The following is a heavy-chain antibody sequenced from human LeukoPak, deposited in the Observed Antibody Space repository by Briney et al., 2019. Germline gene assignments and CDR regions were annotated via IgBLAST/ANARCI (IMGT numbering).Heavy chain of an antibody. D-gene: IGHD2-15*01. CDR1: GFTFSSYS. CDR3: ARCWSGGSLTYYYYMDV. CDR2: ISSSSSYI. Sequence: PGGSLRLSCAASGFTFSSYSMNWVRQAPGKGLEWVSSISSSSSYIYYADSVKGRFTISRDNAKNSLYLQMNSLRAEDTAVYYRARCWSGGSLTYYYYMDVWGKGTTVTVSS. J-gene: IGHJ6*03. V-gene: IGHV3-21*01.